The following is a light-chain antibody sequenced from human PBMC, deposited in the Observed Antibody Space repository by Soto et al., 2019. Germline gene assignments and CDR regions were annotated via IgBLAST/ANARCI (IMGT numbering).Light chain of an antibody. CDR2: DVS. V-gene: IGLV2-11*01. CDR1: SSDVGGYNY. J-gene: IGLJ2*01. CDR3: CSYAGSLV. Sequence: QSVLTQPRSVSGSPGQSVTISCTGTSSDVGGYNYVSWYQQHPGKAPKLMIYDVSKRPSGVPDRFSGSKSGNTASLTISGLQAEDEDDYYCCSYAGSLVFGGGTKVTVL.